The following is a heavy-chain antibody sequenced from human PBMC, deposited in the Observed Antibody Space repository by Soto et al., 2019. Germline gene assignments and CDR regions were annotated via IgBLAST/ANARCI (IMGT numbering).Heavy chain of an antibody. CDR3: KREEGGGGGY. CDR2: INEDGSTI. V-gene: IGHV3-74*01. Sequence: EVQLVESGGGLVQPGGSLRLSCAASGFTFSSYWMHWVRQAPGKGLVWVSRINEDGSTINYADSVKGRFTISRDNAKKPFYLEMERWGGGDTGGFYLKREEGGGGGYWGQGTLVTVSS. D-gene: IGHD3-16*01. J-gene: IGHJ4*02. CDR1: GFTFSSYW.